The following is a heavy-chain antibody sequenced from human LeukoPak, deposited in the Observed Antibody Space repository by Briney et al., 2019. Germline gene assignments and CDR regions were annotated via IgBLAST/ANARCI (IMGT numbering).Heavy chain of an antibody. Sequence: RPGGSLRLSCAASGFTFDDYGMSWVRQAPGKGLVWVSGINWNGGSTGYADSVKGRFTISRDNAKNSLYLQMNSLRAEDTALYYCARASGYSSSWYGSVYWGQGTLVTVSS. J-gene: IGHJ4*02. CDR1: GFTFDDYG. V-gene: IGHV3-20*04. D-gene: IGHD6-13*01. CDR3: ARASGYSSSWYGSVY. CDR2: INWNGGST.